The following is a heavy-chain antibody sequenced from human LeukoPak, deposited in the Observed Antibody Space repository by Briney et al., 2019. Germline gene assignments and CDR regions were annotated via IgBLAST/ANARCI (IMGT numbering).Heavy chain of an antibody. CDR1: GFSVSGNY. D-gene: IGHD6-25*01. V-gene: IGHV3-53*01. Sequence: AGGSLRLSCAASGFSVSGNYMSWVRQAPGKGLECVSLIYSDGTTYFADSVKGRFTISRDNSENTLYLQMNSLRAEDTAVYYCARVTRPGYSGGWPFFEYWGQGTLVTVSS. CDR2: IYSDGTT. J-gene: IGHJ4*02. CDR3: ARVTRPGYSGGWPFFEY.